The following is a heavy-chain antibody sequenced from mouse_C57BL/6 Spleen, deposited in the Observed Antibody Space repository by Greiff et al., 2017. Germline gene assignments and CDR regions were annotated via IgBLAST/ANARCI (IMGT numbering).Heavy chain of an antibody. D-gene: IGHD2-5*01. V-gene: IGHV1-82*01. J-gene: IGHJ4*01. CDR2: IYPGDGDT. CDR1: GYAFSSSW. Sequence: QVQLQQSGPELVKPGASVKISCKASGYAFSSSWMNWVKQRPGKGLEWIGRIYPGDGDTNYNGKFKGKATLTADKSSSTAYMQLSSLTSEDSAVYFCARESNPYAMDYWGQGTSVTVSS. CDR3: ARESNPYAMDY.